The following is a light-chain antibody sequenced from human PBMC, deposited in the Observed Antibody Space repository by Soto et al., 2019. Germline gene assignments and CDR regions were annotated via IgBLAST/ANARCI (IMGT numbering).Light chain of an antibody. CDR2: DND. CDR1: GSNIGSNS. CDR3: GTWESYLSVGV. V-gene: IGLV1-51*01. J-gene: IGLJ2*01. Sequence: QSVLTQPPSVSAAPGQTVTISCSGRGSNIGSNSVSWYQQVPGTAPKLLLYDNDKRPSGIPDRFFGSKSGTSATLGIARLQTADEADYYCGTWESYLSVGVFGGGTKLTVL.